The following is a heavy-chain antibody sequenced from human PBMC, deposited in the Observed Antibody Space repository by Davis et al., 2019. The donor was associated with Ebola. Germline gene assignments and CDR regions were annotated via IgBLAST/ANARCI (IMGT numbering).Heavy chain of an antibody. V-gene: IGHV3-48*02. CDR2: INIDSTSI. CDR1: GFTFTTWS. CDR3: ARGGYYLDH. J-gene: IGHJ4*02. Sequence: PGGSLGPSCAASGFTFTTWSMNWVRQTPGKGLEWLSYINIDSTSIMYADSVKGRLTITRDNARTSVFLQMNSLRDEDTAVYFCARGGYYLDHWGQGIPVSVSS.